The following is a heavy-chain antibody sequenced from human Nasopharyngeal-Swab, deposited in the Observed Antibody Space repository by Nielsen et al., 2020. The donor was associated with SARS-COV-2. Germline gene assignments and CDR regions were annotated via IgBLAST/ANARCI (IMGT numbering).Heavy chain of an antibody. Sequence: LSLTCAASGFPFSSYWMSWVRQAPGKGLEWVANIKQDGSEKYYVDSVKGRFTISRDNAKNSLYLQMNSLRAEDTAVYYCARDGYDFWSGYHGWFDPWGQGTLVTVSS. V-gene: IGHV3-7*01. D-gene: IGHD3-3*01. J-gene: IGHJ5*02. CDR3: ARDGYDFWSGYHGWFDP. CDR1: GFPFSSYW. CDR2: IKQDGSEK.